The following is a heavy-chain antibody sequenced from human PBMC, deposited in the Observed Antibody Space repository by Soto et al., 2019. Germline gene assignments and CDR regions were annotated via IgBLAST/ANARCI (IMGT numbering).Heavy chain of an antibody. CDR1: GGSISSGGYY. CDR2: IYYSGST. CDR3: ARDRDSNFHYFDY. D-gene: IGHD4-4*01. V-gene: IGHV4-31*03. Sequence: PSETLSLTCTVSGGSISSGGYYWSWIRQHPGKGLEWIGYIYYSGSTYYNPSLKSRVTISVDTSKNQFSLKLSSVTAADTAVYYCARDRDSNFHYFDYWGQGTLVTVSS. J-gene: IGHJ4*02.